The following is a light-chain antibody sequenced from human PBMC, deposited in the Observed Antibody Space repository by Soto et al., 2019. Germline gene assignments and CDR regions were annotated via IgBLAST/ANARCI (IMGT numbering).Light chain of an antibody. CDR3: QQRSNWPPSIT. Sequence: EIVLTQSPATLSLSPGERTTLSCRPFQSVSSYLAGYQQQTGQAPSLLIYDASNRATGIPARFSGSGSAKAFSPPISSLEPEDFSVYYCQQRSNWPPSITFGQGTRLEIK. CDR1: QSVSSY. CDR2: DAS. J-gene: IGKJ5*01. V-gene: IGKV3-11*01.